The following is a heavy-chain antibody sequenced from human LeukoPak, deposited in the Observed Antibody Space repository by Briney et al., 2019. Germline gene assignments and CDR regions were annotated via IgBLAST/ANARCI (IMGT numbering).Heavy chain of an antibody. CDR2: ISRSGDGT. CDR3: ARAVGQWYFDL. J-gene: IGHJ2*01. Sequence: GGSLRLSRAASGFSFSTRDMSWVRQAPGKGLEWVSAISRSGDGTTYADSVKGRFTISRDNSKNTLFLQMNSLRAEDTAVYYCARAVGQWYFDLWGRGSLVTVSS. CDR1: GFSFSTRD. V-gene: IGHV3-23*01.